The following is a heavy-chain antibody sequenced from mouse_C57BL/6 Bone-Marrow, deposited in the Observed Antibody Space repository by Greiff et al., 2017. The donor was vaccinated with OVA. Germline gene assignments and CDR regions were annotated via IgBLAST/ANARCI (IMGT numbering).Heavy chain of an antibody. CDR1: GFNIKDDY. Sequence: VQLQQSGAELVRPGASVKLSRTASGFNIKDDYMHWVKQRPEQGLEWIGWIDPENGDTEYASKFQGKATITADTSSNTAYLQLSSLTSEDTAVYYCTTIYYSNCAMDYWGQGTSVTVSS. J-gene: IGHJ4*01. D-gene: IGHD2-5*01. CDR2: IDPENGDT. V-gene: IGHV14-4*01. CDR3: TTIYYSNCAMDY.